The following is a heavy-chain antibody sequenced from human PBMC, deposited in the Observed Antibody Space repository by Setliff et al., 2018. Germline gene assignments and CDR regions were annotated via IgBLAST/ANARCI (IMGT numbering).Heavy chain of an antibody. V-gene: IGHV4-59*08. D-gene: IGHD3-22*01. CDR2: IYYSGTT. CDR3: ARHHAQYYSDSSGYFYEDWYFDL. Sequence: KASETLSLTCTVSGGSISNYYWSRIRQPPGKGLEWIGYIYYSGTTNSIPSLKGRVTISVDTSKNQFSLKLSSVTAADTAVYYCARHHAQYYSDSSGYFYEDWYFDLWGRGTLVTVSS. J-gene: IGHJ2*01. CDR1: GGSISNYY.